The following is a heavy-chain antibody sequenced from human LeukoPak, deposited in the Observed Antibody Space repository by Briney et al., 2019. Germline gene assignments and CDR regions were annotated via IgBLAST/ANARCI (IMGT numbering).Heavy chain of an antibody. CDR2: INTKSGRT. CDR1: GYSFTDYY. CDR3: ARADFIDAGPYLIGP. V-gene: IGHV1-2*02. Sequence: ASVKVSCKTSGYSFTDYYIHWVRQAPGQGLEWMGWINTKSGRTSSARKFQGRVTMTRDPSITTVYMDMAWLSSDDTAIYFCARADFIDAGPYLIGPWGQGTLVTVSS. D-gene: IGHD3-3*01. J-gene: IGHJ5*02.